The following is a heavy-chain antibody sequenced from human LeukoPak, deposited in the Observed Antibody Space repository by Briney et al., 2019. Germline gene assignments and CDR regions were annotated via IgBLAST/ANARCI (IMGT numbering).Heavy chain of an antibody. CDR1: GFTFSSYT. Sequence: GGSLRLSCVASGFTFSSYTIHWVRQAPGKGLEWVALISYDGSDKYYADSVRGRFTISRDNSKNTLYLEVISLTAEDTAVYYCAKDDAWLRFGEWSQGTLVTVSS. CDR2: ISYDGSDK. J-gene: IGHJ4*02. D-gene: IGHD3-10*01. V-gene: IGHV3-30*04. CDR3: AKDDAWLRFGE.